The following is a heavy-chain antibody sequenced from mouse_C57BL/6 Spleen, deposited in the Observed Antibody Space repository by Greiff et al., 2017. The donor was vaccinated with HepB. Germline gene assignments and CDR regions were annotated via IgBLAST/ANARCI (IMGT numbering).Heavy chain of an antibody. CDR3: ASAMHCYSSNYRDYAMDY. CDR1: GYTFTSYW. J-gene: IGHJ4*01. CDR2: IHPNSGST. D-gene: IGHD2-5*01. V-gene: IGHV1-64*01. Sequence: QVQLQQPGAELVKPGASVKLSCKASGYTFTSYWMHWVKQRPGQGLEWIGMIHPNSGSTNYNEKFKRKATLTVDKSSSTAYMQLSSLTSEDSAVYYCASAMHCYSSNYRDYAMDYWGQGTTVTVSS.